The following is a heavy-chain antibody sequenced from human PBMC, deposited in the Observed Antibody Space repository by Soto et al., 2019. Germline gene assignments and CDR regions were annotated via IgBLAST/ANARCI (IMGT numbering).Heavy chain of an antibody. CDR1: GGSISSGDYY. J-gene: IGHJ2*01. Sequence: QVQLQESGPGLVKPSQTLSLTCTVSGGSISSGDYYWSWIRQPPGKGLEWIGYIYYRGSTYYNPSLRSRVTISVDTSKNQFSLKLSSVPAAGTAVYYCAQGGTGTVISPGYFDLWGRGILVTVSS. V-gene: IGHV4-30-4*01. CDR2: IYYRGST. CDR3: AQGGTGTVISPGYFDL. D-gene: IGHD4-17*01.